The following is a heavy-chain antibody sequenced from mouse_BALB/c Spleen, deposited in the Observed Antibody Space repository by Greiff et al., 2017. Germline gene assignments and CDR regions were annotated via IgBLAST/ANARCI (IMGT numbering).Heavy chain of an antibody. CDR2: IWAGGST. V-gene: IGHV2-9*02. D-gene: IGHD1-1*01. CDR3: ARAYYYGSRRYAMDY. J-gene: IGHJ4*01. Sequence: VKVVESGPGLVAPSQSLSITCTVSGFSLTSYGVHWVRQPPGKGLEWLGVIWAGGSTTYNSALMSRLSISKDNSKSQVFLKMNSLQTDDTAMYYCARAYYYGSRRYAMDYWGQGTSVTVSS. CDR1: GFSLTSYG.